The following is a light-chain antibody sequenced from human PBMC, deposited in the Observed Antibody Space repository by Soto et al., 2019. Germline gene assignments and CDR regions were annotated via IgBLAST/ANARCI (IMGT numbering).Light chain of an antibody. J-gene: IGKJ1*01. CDR1: QSISVS. Sequence: IPMTQSPSTLSASVGDTVTITCRASQSISVSLAWYQQKPGKAPNLLIYDASTLQGGVPSRFSGSGSGTEFTLTVTSLQPEDFVTYFCQQYDKYSTFGHGTKVDVK. CDR3: QQYDKYST. CDR2: DAS. V-gene: IGKV1-5*01.